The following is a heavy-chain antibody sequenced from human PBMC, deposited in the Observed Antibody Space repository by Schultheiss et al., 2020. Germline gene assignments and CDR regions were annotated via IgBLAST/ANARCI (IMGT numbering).Heavy chain of an antibody. Sequence: GGSLRLSCAASGFDFSDYYMSWIRQTPGQGLEWVGFIRSKAYGGTTEYAASVKGRFTISRDDSKSIAYLQMNSLKTEDTAVYYCARGAAQITMIEGGYFQHWGQGTLVTVSS. CDR3: ARGAAQITMIEGGYFQH. CDR1: GFDFSDYY. J-gene: IGHJ1*01. V-gene: IGHV3-71*01. CDR2: IRSKAYGGTT. D-gene: IGHD3-22*01.